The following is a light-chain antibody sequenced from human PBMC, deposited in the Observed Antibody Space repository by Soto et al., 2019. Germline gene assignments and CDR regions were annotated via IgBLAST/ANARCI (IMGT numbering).Light chain of an antibody. Sequence: EIVLTQSPGTLSLSPGERATLSCRASQTIGSSHLAWYQQKPGQAPRVLIYDASRRATGIPDRFSGSGSGTDFTLTISRLEPEDFAVYYCQQYGSSPWTFGQGTKVDI. CDR1: QTIGSSH. CDR3: QQYGSSPWT. J-gene: IGKJ1*01. CDR2: DAS. V-gene: IGKV3-20*01.